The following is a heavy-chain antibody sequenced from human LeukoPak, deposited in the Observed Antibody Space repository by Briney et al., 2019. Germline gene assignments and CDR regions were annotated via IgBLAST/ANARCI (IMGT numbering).Heavy chain of an antibody. CDR3: ARSVQRYCSGGSCYSNFSPRDY. CDR2: INPNSGGT. D-gene: IGHD2-15*01. Sequence: ASVKVSCKASGYTFTGYHMHWVRQAPGQGLEWMGRINPNSGGTNYAQKFQGRVTMTRDTSISTAYMELSRLRSDDTAVYYCARSVQRYCSGGSCYSNFSPRDYWGQGTLVTVSS. CDR1: GYTFTGYH. J-gene: IGHJ4*02. V-gene: IGHV1-2*06.